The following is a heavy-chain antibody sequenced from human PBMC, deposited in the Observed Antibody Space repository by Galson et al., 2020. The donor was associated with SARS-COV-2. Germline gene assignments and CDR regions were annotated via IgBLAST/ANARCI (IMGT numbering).Heavy chain of an antibody. Sequence: GGSLRLSCAASGFTFSSYSMNWVRQAPGKGLEWVSYISSSSSTIYYADSVKGRFTISRDNAKNSLYLQMNSLRDEDTAVYYCARERGGIAAAGPYYYGMDVWGQGTTVTFSS. V-gene: IGHV3-48*02. CDR1: GFTFSSYS. CDR2: ISSSSSTI. J-gene: IGHJ6*02. CDR3: ARERGGIAAAGPYYYGMDV. D-gene: IGHD6-13*01.